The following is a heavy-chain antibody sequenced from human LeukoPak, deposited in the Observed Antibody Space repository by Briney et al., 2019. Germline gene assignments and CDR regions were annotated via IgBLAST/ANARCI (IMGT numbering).Heavy chain of an antibody. J-gene: IGHJ4*02. CDR3: AKDVMRCSGGCI. Sequence: GGSLRLSCAASGFTFSSYAMHWVRQAPGKGLEWVAVISYDGSNKYYADSVKGRFTISRDNSKNTLYLQMNSLRAEGTAVYYCAKDVMRCSGGCIWGQGTLVTVSS. CDR1: GFTFSSYA. V-gene: IGHV3-30-3*01. CDR2: ISYDGSNK. D-gene: IGHD2-15*01.